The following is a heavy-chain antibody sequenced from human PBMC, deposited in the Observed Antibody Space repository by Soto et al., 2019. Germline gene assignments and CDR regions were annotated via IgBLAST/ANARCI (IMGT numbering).Heavy chain of an antibody. Sequence: PGESLKISCRGSGYTFTSYWTAWVRQMPGKGLEWLGIIYPDDSDTRYSPSFQGRVTISADKSINTAYLQWRSLTASDTAMYYCASRGSTGGMYLYCIAVWGQGILVTVSS. V-gene: IGHV5-51*01. CDR3: ASRGSTGGMYLYCIAV. D-gene: IGHD1-7*01. J-gene: IGHJ6*02. CDR1: GYTFTSYW. CDR2: IYPDDSDT.